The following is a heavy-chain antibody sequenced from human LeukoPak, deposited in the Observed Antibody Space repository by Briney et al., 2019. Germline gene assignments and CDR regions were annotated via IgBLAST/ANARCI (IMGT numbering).Heavy chain of an antibody. V-gene: IGHV3-21*01. CDR3: AELGITMIGGV. CDR1: GFTVSSYS. CDR2: ISSSTSYI. Sequence: GGSLRLSCAASGFTVSSYSMNWVRQPPGKGLEWVSSISSSTSYIYYADSVKGRFTISRDNAKNSLYLQMNSLRAEDTAVYYCAELGITMIGGVWGKGTTVTISS. J-gene: IGHJ6*04. D-gene: IGHD3-10*02.